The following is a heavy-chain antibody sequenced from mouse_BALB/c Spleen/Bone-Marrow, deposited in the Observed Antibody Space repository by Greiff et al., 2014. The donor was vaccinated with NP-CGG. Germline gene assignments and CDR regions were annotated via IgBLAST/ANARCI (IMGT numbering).Heavy chain of an antibody. CDR1: GFSLTNYG. Sequence: VMLVESGPGLVAPSQSLSLTCTVSGFSLTNYGVHWVRQPPGKGLEWLGVIWADGSTNYNSALMSRLSISKRNSKSQVFFKMNSLQTDDTAMYYCARITTATGAMDYWGQGTSVTVSS. CDR3: ARITTATGAMDY. D-gene: IGHD1-2*01. CDR2: IWADGST. V-gene: IGHV2-9*02. J-gene: IGHJ4*01.